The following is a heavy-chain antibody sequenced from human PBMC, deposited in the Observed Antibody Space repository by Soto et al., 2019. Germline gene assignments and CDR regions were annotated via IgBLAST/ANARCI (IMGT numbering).Heavy chain of an antibody. CDR2: ISSSSSTI. J-gene: IGHJ6*03. D-gene: IGHD1-1*01. V-gene: IGHV3-48*01. Sequence: GGSLRLSCAASGFTFSSYSMNWVRQAPGKGLEWVSYISSSSSTIYYADSVKGRFTISRDNAKNSLYLQMNSLRAEDTAVYYCARWTPYKDSYYYYMDVWGKGTTVTVSS. CDR1: GFTFSSYS. CDR3: ARWTPYKDSYYYYMDV.